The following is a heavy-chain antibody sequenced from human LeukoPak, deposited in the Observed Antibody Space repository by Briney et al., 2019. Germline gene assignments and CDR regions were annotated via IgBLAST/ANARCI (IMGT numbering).Heavy chain of an antibody. J-gene: IGHJ4*02. D-gene: IGHD3-22*01. V-gene: IGHV3-30*04. CDR3: ARARYYYDSSGFPY. CDR1: GFTFSSYA. CDR2: ISYDGSNK. Sequence: GRSLRLSCAASGFTFSSYAMHWVRQAPGKGLEWVAVISYDGSNKYYADSVKGRFTISRDNSKTSLYLQMISLRAEDTAVYYCARARYYYDSSGFPYWGQGTLVTVSS.